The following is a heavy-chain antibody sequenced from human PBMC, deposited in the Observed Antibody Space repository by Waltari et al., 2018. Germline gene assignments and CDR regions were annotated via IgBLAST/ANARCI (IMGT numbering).Heavy chain of an antibody. D-gene: IGHD3-3*01. Sequence: EVQLVESGGGLVKPGGSLRLSCAASGFTFSSYSMNWVRQAPGKGLEWVSSISSSSSYIYYADLVKGRVTIVRDNAKNALYLQLNSLRAEDTALYYCARDHYYDFCSGYYRSETTFDYWCQGPLVTVSS. V-gene: IGHV3-21*01. CDR3: ARDHYYDFCSGYYRSETTFDY. J-gene: IGHJ4*02. CDR2: ISSSSSYI. CDR1: GFTFSSYS.